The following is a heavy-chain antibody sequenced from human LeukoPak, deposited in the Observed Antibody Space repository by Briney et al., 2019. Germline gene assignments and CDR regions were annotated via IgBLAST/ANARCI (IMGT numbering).Heavy chain of an antibody. D-gene: IGHD3-9*01. CDR2: INAGNGNI. Sequence: EASVKVSCKASGYTFISYAMHWVRQSPGQRVEWMGWINAGNGNIKYSQKFQGRVTITRDTSASTAYMELSSLRSEDTAVYYCARGSGYFDWPDFDYWGQGTLVTVSS. V-gene: IGHV1-3*01. CDR1: GYTFISYA. J-gene: IGHJ4*02. CDR3: ARGSGYFDWPDFDY.